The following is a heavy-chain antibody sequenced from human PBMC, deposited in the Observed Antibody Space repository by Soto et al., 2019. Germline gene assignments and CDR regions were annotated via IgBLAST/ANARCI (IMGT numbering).Heavy chain of an antibody. CDR1: GFTFSSYS. Sequence: GGSLRLSCAASGFTFSSYSMNWVRQAPGKGLEWVSYISSSSSTIYYADSVKGRFTISRDNAKNSLYLQMNSLRDEDTAVYYCARGDMRWLQFHVFDYWGQGTLVTVSS. CDR2: ISSSSSTI. J-gene: IGHJ4*02. V-gene: IGHV3-48*02. CDR3: ARGDMRWLQFHVFDY. D-gene: IGHD5-12*01.